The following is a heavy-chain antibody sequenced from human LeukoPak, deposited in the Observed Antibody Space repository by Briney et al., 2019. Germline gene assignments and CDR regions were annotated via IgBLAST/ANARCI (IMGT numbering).Heavy chain of an antibody. CDR3: ARGGPPPDSYYYHMDV. D-gene: IGHD3-16*01. Sequence: ASVKLPCKASGYTFTGYYMHWERQAPGQGLDWMGWINPNSGGTNYAQKFQGRVTMTRDTSISTAYMELSRLRSDDTAVYYCARGGPPPDSYYYHMDVWGKGTAVTVSS. CDR2: INPNSGGT. J-gene: IGHJ6*03. V-gene: IGHV1-2*02. CDR1: GYTFTGYY.